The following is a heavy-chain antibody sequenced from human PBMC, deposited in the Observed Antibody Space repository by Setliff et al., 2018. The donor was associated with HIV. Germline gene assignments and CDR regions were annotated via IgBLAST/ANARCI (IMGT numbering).Heavy chain of an antibody. CDR1: GASLSGSY. J-gene: IGHJ4*02. CDR2: LNQSGGS. V-gene: IGHV4-34*01. Sequence: SETLSLTCAVYGASLSGSYWTWMRQSPGKGLEWIGELNQSGGSNYNPSLQTRVTISVDASKNQFSLRLSSVTAADTAVYYCAGGPGTTSIDYWAQGTLVTVSS. CDR3: AGGPGTTSIDY. D-gene: IGHD1-26*01.